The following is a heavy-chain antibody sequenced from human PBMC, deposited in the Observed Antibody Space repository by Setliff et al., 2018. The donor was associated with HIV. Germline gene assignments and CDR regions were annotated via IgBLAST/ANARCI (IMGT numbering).Heavy chain of an antibody. Sequence: GGSLRLSCAASGFTFSSYWMSWVRQAPGKGLEWVANIKQDGSEKYYVDSVKGRFTISRDNAKNSLYLQMTSLRAEDTAVYYCARDDSNGNTDAFDIWGQGTTVTVSS. D-gene: IGHD5-18*01. V-gene: IGHV3-7*03. CDR2: IKQDGSEK. J-gene: IGHJ3*02. CDR1: GFTFSSYW. CDR3: ARDDSNGNTDAFDI.